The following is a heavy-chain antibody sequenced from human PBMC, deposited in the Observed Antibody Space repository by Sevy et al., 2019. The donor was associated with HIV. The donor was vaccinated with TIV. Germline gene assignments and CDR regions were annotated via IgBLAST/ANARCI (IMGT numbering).Heavy chain of an antibody. CDR2: ISGSGGTT. CDR3: TKVMARGAAVAGTAWGMEV. V-gene: IGHV3-23*01. Sequence: GGSLRLSCAASGFTFSNYAMNWVRQAPGKGLEWVSSISGSGGTTYYADSVEGRFTMSRDKSKNTLYLQMHTLRAEDTAVYYCTKVMARGAAVAGTAWGMEVWGQGTTVTVSS. CDR1: GFTFSNYA. D-gene: IGHD6-19*01. J-gene: IGHJ6*02.